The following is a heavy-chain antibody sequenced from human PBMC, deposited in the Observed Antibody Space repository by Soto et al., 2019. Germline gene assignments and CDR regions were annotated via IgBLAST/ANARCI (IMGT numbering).Heavy chain of an antibody. CDR2: IIPIFGTA. V-gene: IGHV1-69*13. CDR1: GGTFSSYA. D-gene: IGHD2-2*01. CDR3: ARSPWYQPLTSPPSY. Sequence: GASVKVSCKASGGTFSSYAISWVRQAPGQGLEWMGGIIPIFGTANYAQKFQGRVTITADESTSTAYMELSSLRSEDTAVYYCARSPWYQPLTSPPSYWGQGTLVTVSS. J-gene: IGHJ4*02.